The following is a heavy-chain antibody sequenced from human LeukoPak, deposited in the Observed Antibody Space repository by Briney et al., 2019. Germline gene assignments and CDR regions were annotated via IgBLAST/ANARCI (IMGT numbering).Heavy chain of an antibody. CDR2: INHSGST. V-gene: IGHV4-34*01. Sequence: SETLSLTCAVYGGSLSGYYWSWLRQPPGKGLEWIGEINHSGSTNYNPSLKSRVTISVDTSKKQFSLKLSSVTAADTAVYYCASLRWPRLGWFDPWGQGTLVTVSS. J-gene: IGHJ5*02. CDR3: ASLRWPRLGWFDP. D-gene: IGHD5-12*01. CDR1: GGSLSGYY.